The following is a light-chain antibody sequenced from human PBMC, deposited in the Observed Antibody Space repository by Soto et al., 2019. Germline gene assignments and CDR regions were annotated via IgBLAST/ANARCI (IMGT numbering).Light chain of an antibody. CDR2: EVT. CDR1: SSDVGGYND. CDR3: SSKAGSNNLGVV. V-gene: IGLV2-8*01. J-gene: IGLJ2*01. Sequence: QSALTQPPSASGSPGQSVAISCTGTSSDVGGYNDVSWYQQHPGKAPKLMIYEVTKRPSGVPDRFSGSKSGNTASLTVSGLQADDEGDYYCSSKAGSNNLGVVFGGGTKVTVL.